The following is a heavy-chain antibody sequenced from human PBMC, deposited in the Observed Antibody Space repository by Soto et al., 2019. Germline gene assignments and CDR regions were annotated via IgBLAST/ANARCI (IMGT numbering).Heavy chain of an antibody. Sequence: QVQLVQSGTEVRKPGASVRVSCKASGYTFSSVGISWVRQAPGQGLEWMGWIRPDSGNTDYAQKFEGRDTMTADTSTSTVYMELRSLGSDDTAVYYCARDRSTGDYWGQGTLVTVSS. V-gene: IGHV1-18*01. CDR1: GYTFSSVG. CDR3: ARDRSTGDY. J-gene: IGHJ4*02. CDR2: IRPDSGNT.